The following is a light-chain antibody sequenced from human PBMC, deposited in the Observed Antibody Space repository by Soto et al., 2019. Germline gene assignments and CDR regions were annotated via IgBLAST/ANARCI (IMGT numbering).Light chain of an antibody. CDR3: QQYYTYPWT. CDR1: QGISSY. J-gene: IGKJ1*01. Sequence: AIRMTQSPSSFSASTGDRLTITCRASQGISSYLAWYQQKPGKAPKLLIYAASTLQTGVPSRFSGSGSGTDFTLTISCLQSEDFATYYCQQYYTYPWTFGQGTKVKIK. CDR2: AAS. V-gene: IGKV1-8*01.